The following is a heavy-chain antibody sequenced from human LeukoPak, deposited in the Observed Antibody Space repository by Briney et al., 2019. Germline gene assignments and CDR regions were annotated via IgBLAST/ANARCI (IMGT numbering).Heavy chain of an antibody. CDR3: ARGGRDGYNYGGPLDY. CDR2: IYYSGST. Sequence: PSETLSLTCTVSGGSISSSSYYWGWIRQPPGKGLEWIGSIYYSGSTYYNPSLKSRVTISVDTSKNQFSLKLSSVTAADTAVYYCARGGRDGYNYGGPLDYWGQGTLVTVSS. CDR1: GGSISSSSYY. J-gene: IGHJ4*02. D-gene: IGHD5-24*01. V-gene: IGHV4-39*07.